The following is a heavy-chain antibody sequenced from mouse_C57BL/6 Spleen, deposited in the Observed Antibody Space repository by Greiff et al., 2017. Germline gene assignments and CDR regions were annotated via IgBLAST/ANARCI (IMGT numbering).Heavy chain of an antibody. CDR2: INPSTGGT. CDR3: ARRDGYPLAY. J-gene: IGHJ3*01. Sequence: EVKLVESGPELVKPGASVTISCKASGYSFTGYYMNWVKQSPDKSLEWIGEINPSTGGTTYNQKFKAKATLTVDKSSSTAYMQLKSLTSEDSAVYYCARRDGYPLAYWGQGTLVTVSA. V-gene: IGHV1-42*01. D-gene: IGHD2-3*01. CDR1: GYSFTGYY.